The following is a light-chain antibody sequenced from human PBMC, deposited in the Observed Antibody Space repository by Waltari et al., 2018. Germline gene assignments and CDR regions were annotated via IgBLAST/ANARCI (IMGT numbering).Light chain of an antibody. CDR2: RDN. Sequence: SFDLTQPLSVSVALGQTARLTCGGDNIGSRNVHWYQQKPGQAPILVIYRDNNRPSGSPERFTGSKSGNTATLSISRAQAGDEADYVCQVWDSSSNAVFGGGTKLTVL. V-gene: IGLV3-9*01. CDR3: QVWDSSSNAV. J-gene: IGLJ2*01. CDR1: NIGSRN.